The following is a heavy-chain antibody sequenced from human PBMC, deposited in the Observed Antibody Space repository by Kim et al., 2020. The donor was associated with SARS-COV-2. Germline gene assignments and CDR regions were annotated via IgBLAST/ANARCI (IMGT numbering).Heavy chain of an antibody. Sequence: SETLSLTCAVSGGSISSSGYYWGWIRQPPGKGLEWIGSVYYTGATYYNPSLKSRVTISVDTSNNQFSLKLSSVTAADTAVYYCARHVSGTSRRCLGLFQFDNWGQGTLVTVSS. CDR1: GGSISSSGYY. CDR3: ARHVSGTSRRCLGLFQFDN. J-gene: IGHJ4*02. D-gene: IGHD2-21*01. CDR2: VYYTGAT. V-gene: IGHV4-39*01.